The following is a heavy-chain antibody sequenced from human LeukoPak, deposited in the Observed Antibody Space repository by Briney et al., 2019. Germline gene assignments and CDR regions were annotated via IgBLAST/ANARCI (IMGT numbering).Heavy chain of an antibody. Sequence: GGSLRLSCAASGFTFSSYNMNWVRQAPGKGLEWVSYISSSGSTIYYADSVKGRFTISRDNAKNSLYLQLNSLRAEDTAVYYCARDLYRIVVVPHYFDYWGQGTLVTVSS. J-gene: IGHJ4*02. V-gene: IGHV3-48*01. CDR1: GFTFSSYN. CDR2: ISSSGSTI. CDR3: ARDLYRIVVVPHYFDY. D-gene: IGHD3-22*01.